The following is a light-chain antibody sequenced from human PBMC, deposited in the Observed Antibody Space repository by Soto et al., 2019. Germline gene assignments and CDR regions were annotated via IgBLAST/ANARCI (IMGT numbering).Light chain of an antibody. V-gene: IGKV3-15*01. CDR3: QQYNNWPPKVT. CDR1: QSVSSN. Sequence: EIVMTQSPATLSVSPGERATPSCSASQSVSSNSAWYQQKPGQAPRLLIYGASTRATGIPARFSGSGSGTEFTLTISSLQSEDFAVYYCQQYNNWPPKVTFGPGTKVDIK. CDR2: GAS. J-gene: IGKJ3*01.